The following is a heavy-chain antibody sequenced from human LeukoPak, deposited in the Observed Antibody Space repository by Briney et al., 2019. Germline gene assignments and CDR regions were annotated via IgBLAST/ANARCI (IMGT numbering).Heavy chain of an antibody. CDR1: GFTFSDSW. V-gene: IGHV3-7*01. CDR3: ATYTHWVAGDV. J-gene: IGHJ6*02. D-gene: IGHD3-16*01. Sequence: GRSLRLSCGASGFTFSDSWMSWVRQAPGKGLGWVANMNQDGSEKDYVDSVKGRFTISRDNARNSLYLQVSSLRAEDTAVYYCATYTHWVAGDVWGQGTTVTVSS. CDR2: MNQDGSEK.